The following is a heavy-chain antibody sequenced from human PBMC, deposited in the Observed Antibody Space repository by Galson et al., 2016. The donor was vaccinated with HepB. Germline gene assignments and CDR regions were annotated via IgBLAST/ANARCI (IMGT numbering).Heavy chain of an antibody. J-gene: IGHJ4*02. Sequence: SVKVSCKASGYTFTSYGINWVRQAPGQGLEWMGWINGYNGNTNYAQKFQGRVTMTTDPSTSTAYMELRGLRSDDTAVYRCAREAEFSTSSGLCDYWGQGTLVTVSS. CDR1: GYTFTSYG. D-gene: IGHD2-2*01. CDR3: AREAEFSTSSGLCDY. V-gene: IGHV1-18*01. CDR2: INGYNGNT.